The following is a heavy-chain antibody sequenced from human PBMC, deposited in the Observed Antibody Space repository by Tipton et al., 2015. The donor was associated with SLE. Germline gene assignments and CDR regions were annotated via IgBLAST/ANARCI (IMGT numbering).Heavy chain of an antibody. V-gene: IGHV1-18*01. CDR3: ARVGQGIVATTNYYYYGMDV. J-gene: IGHJ6*02. Sequence: QSGAEVKKPGASEKVSCKASGYPFTSYGISWVRQAPGQGLEWMGWISAYNGNTNYAQKLQGRVTMTTDTSTRTAYMELRSLRSDDTAVYYSARVGQGIVATTNYYYYGMDVWRQGTTVTGSS. D-gene: IGHD5-12*01. CDR2: ISAYNGNT. CDR1: GYPFTSYG.